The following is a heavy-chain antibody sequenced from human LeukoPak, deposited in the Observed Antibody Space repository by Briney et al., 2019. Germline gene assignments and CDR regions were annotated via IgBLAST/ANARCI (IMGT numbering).Heavy chain of an antibody. CDR3: ARQAAVAGPGIDY. CDR1: GYSFSTYW. Sequence: GESLKISCKGSGYSFSTYWIGWVRQMPGKGLEWMGIIYPSDSDTRYSPSFQGQVTISADKSIGTAYLQWSSLKASDTAIYYCARQAAVAGPGIDYWGQGTLVTVSS. D-gene: IGHD6-19*01. CDR2: IYPSDSDT. V-gene: IGHV5-51*01. J-gene: IGHJ4*02.